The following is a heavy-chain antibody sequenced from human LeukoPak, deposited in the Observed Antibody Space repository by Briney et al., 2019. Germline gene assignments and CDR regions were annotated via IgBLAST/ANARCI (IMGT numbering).Heavy chain of an antibody. J-gene: IGHJ4*02. CDR2: ISYDGSNK. V-gene: IGHV3-30-3*01. CDR1: GFTFSSYA. CDR3: ARDLLPGIAVAGPFDY. Sequence: PGRSLRLSCAAFGFTFSSYAMHWVRQAPGKGLEWVAVISYDGSNKHYADSVKGRFTISRDNSKNTLYLQMNSLRAEDTAVYYCARDLLPGIAVAGPFDYWGQGTLVTVSS. D-gene: IGHD6-19*01.